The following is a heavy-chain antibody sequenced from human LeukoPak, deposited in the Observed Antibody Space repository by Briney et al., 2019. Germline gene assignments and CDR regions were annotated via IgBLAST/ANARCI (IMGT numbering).Heavy chain of an antibody. D-gene: IGHD3-10*01. Sequence: GGSLRLSCAASGFTLSNAWMNRVRQAPGKGPEWVGRIQSKTDGGTTEYAAPVKGRFTISRDDSTNTLYLQMNSLKTEDTGVYYCAAGGRVWGQGTTVTVSS. CDR3: AAGGRV. V-gene: IGHV3-15*01. CDR2: IQSKTDGGTT. J-gene: IGHJ6*02. CDR1: GFTLSNAW.